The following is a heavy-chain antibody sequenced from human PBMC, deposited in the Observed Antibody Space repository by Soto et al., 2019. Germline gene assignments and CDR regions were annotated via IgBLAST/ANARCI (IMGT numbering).Heavy chain of an antibody. V-gene: IGHV3-21*01. CDR1: GFTFSSYS. CDR3: ARDIKKIYSYGLNFDY. D-gene: IGHD5-18*01. Sequence: EVQLVESGGGLVKPGESLRLSCAASGFTFSSYSMNWVRQAPGKGLEWVSSISTSSSYIYYADSVKGRFTISRDNAKNSLYLQMNSLRAEDTAVYYCARDIKKIYSYGLNFDYWGQGTLVTVSS. J-gene: IGHJ4*02. CDR2: ISTSSSYI.